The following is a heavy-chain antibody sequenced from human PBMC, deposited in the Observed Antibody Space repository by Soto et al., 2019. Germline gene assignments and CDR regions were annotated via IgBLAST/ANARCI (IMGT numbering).Heavy chain of an antibody. Sequence: SETLSLTCLVSGASAAGGSYYWSWVRQPPGKGLEWIGYIPSRGRPFYNPSLTSRGTISADTSKNQLSLQLTSVTAGDTAVYYCARDTYSGYDFGLWGQGTLVTVSS. CDR2: IPSRGRP. J-gene: IGHJ5*02. D-gene: IGHD5-12*01. CDR3: ARDTYSGYDFGL. V-gene: IGHV4-30-4*01. CDR1: GASAAGGSYY.